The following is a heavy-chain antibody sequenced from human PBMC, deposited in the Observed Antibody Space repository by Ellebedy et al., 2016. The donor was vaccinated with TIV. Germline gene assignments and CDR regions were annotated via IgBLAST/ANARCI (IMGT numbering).Heavy chain of an antibody. CDR1: GFTFSTFW. D-gene: IGHD6-19*01. V-gene: IGHV3-7*01. CDR2: IKKDGTEQ. CDR3: ARMCPAHRSGWWCYFDY. Sequence: GGSLRLSXAASGFTFSTFWMTWVRQAPGRGLEWVANIKKDGTEQNYVDSVKGRFTISRDNAKNSLYLQMNSLRAEDTAVYYCARMCPAHRSGWWCYFDYWGQGTLVTVSS. J-gene: IGHJ4*02.